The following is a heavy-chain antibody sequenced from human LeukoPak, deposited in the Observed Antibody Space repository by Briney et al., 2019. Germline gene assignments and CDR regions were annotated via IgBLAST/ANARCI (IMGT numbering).Heavy chain of an antibody. CDR3: ARGFDHYYGSGSYFR. D-gene: IGHD3-10*01. J-gene: IGHJ4*02. CDR1: GGSVSGYY. CDR2: INHSGST. V-gene: IGHV4-34*01. Sequence: SETLSLTCAVYGGSVSGYYWSWIRQPPGKGLEWMWEINHSGSTNYNPSLKSRVTISVDTSKNQFSLKLSSVTAADTAVYYCARGFDHYYGSGSYFRWGQGTLVTVSS.